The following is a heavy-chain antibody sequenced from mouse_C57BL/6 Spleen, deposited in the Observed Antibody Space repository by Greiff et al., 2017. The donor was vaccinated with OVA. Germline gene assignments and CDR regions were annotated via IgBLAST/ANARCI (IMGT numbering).Heavy chain of an antibody. CDR1: GFNIKDYY. V-gene: IGHV14-2*01. CDR2: IDPEDGET. CDR3: ARDGLPHWYFDV. J-gene: IGHJ1*03. D-gene: IGHD2-2*01. Sequence: DVKLVESGAELVKPGASVKLSCTASGFNIKDYYMHWVKQRTEQGLEWIGRIDPEDGETKYAPKFQGKATITADTSSNTAYLQLSSLTSEDTAVYYCARDGLPHWYFDVWGTGTTVTVSS.